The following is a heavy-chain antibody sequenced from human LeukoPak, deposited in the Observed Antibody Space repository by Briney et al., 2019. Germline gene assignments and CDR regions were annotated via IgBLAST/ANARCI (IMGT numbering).Heavy chain of an antibody. V-gene: IGHV3-33*06. CDR1: GFTFSSYG. CDR2: IWYDGSNK. Sequence: GGSLRLSCAASGFTFSSYGMHWVRQAPGKGLEWVAVIWYDGSNKYYADSVKGRFTISRDNSKNTLYLQMNSLRAEDTAVYYCAKSSSSWYGALGYWGQGTLVTVSS. D-gene: IGHD6-13*01. J-gene: IGHJ4*02. CDR3: AKSSSSWYGALGY.